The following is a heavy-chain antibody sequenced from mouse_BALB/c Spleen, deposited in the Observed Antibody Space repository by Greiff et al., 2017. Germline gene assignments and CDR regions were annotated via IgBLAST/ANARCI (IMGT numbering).Heavy chain of an antibody. CDR1: GFTFSSFG. J-gene: IGHJ2*01. V-gene: IGHV5-17*02. CDR2: ISSGSSTI. Sequence: EVKVVESGGGLVQPGGSRKLSCAASGFTFSSFGMHWVRQAPEKGLEWVAYISSGSSTIYYADTVKGRFTISRDNPKNTLFLQMTSLRSEDTAMYYCARVRTGRFDYWGQGTTLTVSS. CDR3: ARVRTGRFDY. D-gene: IGHD4-1*01.